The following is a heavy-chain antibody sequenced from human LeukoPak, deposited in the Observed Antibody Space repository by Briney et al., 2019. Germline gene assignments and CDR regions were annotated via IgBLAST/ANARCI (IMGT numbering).Heavy chain of an antibody. Sequence: GGSLRLSCATSGFTFSTYDINWVRQAPGKGLEWVSAISGSDATTYYADSVKGRFTISRDNSKSTLYLQMNSLRAEDTAVYYCAKDQRAIVVVVAATNEAFDIWGQGTMVTVSS. J-gene: IGHJ3*02. D-gene: IGHD2-15*01. CDR3: AKDQRAIVVVVAATNEAFDI. CDR1: GFTFSTYD. V-gene: IGHV3-23*01. CDR2: ISGSDATT.